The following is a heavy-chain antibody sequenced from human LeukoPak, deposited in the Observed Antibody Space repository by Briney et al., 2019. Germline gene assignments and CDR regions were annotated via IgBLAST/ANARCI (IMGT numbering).Heavy chain of an antibody. V-gene: IGHV3-13*01. Sequence: GGSLRLSCAASGFTVSSNYMSWVRQVTGKGLEWVSAIGISDDTYYQGSVKGRFTISRENAKNSLYLQMNSLTAGDTAVYYCARGGIQVSGIDEIDYWGQGTLVTVSS. CDR3: ARGGIQVSGIDEIDY. D-gene: IGHD6-19*01. CDR1: GFTVSSNY. CDR2: IGISDDT. J-gene: IGHJ4*02.